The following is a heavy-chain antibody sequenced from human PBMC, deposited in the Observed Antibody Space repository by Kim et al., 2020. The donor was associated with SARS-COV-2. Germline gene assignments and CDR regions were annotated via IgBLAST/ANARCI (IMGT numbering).Heavy chain of an antibody. CDR3: TRDGYYDSSGYSGY. CDR2: IRSKAYGGTT. Sequence: GGSLRLSCTASGFTFGDYAMSWFRQAPGKGLEWVGFIRSKAYGGTTEYAASVKGRFTISRDDSKSIAYLQMNSLKTEDTAVYYCTRDGYYDSSGYSGYWGQGTLVTVSS. D-gene: IGHD3-22*01. CDR1: GFTFGDYA. J-gene: IGHJ4*02. V-gene: IGHV3-49*03.